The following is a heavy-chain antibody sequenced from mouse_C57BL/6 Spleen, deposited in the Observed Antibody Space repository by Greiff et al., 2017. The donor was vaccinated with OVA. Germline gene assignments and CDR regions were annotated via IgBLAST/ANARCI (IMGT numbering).Heavy chain of an antibody. D-gene: IGHD1-1*01. CDR3: TMPRYYGSEAY. J-gene: IGHJ3*01. V-gene: IGHV14-1*01. Sequence: VQLQQSGAELVRPGASVKLSCTASGFNIKDYYMHWVKQRPEQGLEWIGRIDPEDGDTEYAPKFQGKATMTADTSSNTAYLQLSSLTSEDTAVYYCTMPRYYGSEAYWGQGTLVTVSA. CDR1: GFNIKDYY. CDR2: IDPEDGDT.